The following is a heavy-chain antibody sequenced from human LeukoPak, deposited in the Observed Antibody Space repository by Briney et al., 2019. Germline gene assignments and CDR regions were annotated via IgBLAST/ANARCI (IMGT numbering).Heavy chain of an antibody. CDR3: ARVRAGYCTSTSCYTGMDV. CDR2: ISYDGSNE. V-gene: IGHV3-30*03. CDR1: GFTFSSYG. D-gene: IGHD2-2*01. Sequence: GRSLRLSCAASGFTFSSYGMNWVRQAPGKGLEWVALISYDGSNEYYADSVRGRFTISRDNSKFTLYMQMNSLRAEDTAVYYCARVRAGYCTSTSCYTGMDVWGQGTTVTVSS. J-gene: IGHJ6*02.